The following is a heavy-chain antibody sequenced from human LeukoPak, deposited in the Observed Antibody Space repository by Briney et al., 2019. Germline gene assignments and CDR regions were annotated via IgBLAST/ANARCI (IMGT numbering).Heavy chain of an antibody. V-gene: IGHV4-31*03. J-gene: IGHJ4*02. CDR2: IYSSGSS. CDR1: GGSISSSTFS. Sequence: SQTLSLTCTVSGGSISSSTFSWTWIRQHPGKDLEWIGYIYSSGSSFYNPSLKGRVTISVDTSKNQFSLKLSSVTAADTAVYYCARDSPTYYFDYWGQGTLVTVSS. CDR3: ARDSPTYYFDY.